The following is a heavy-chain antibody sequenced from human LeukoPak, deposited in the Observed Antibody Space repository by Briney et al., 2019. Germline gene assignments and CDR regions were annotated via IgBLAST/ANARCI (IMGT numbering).Heavy chain of an antibody. Sequence: GGSLRLSCAASGFTFDDYAMHWVRQAPGKGLEWVSGITWNSDNIEYADSVKGRFNISRDNAKNSLYLQMNSLRAEDMALYYCAKGGGGRLIYYYYMDVWGKGTTVTVSS. CDR3: AKGGGGRLIYYYYMDV. J-gene: IGHJ6*03. CDR2: ITWNSDNI. CDR1: GFTFDDYA. V-gene: IGHV3-9*03. D-gene: IGHD3-16*01.